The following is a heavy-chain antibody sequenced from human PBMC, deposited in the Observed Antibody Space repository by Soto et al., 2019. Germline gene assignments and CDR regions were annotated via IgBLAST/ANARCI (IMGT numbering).Heavy chain of an antibody. CDR1: GGSISSGGHP. J-gene: IGHJ5*02. Sequence: QVQLQESGPGLVKPSQTLSLTCTVSGGSISSGGHPWSWIRQHPGKGLEWIGYIYYSGSTYYNPSLRSRVTISVDTSKNQFSLKLSSVTAADTAVYYCARCVANWFDPWGQGTLVTVSS. CDR3: ARCVANWFDP. V-gene: IGHV4-31*03. CDR2: IYYSGST.